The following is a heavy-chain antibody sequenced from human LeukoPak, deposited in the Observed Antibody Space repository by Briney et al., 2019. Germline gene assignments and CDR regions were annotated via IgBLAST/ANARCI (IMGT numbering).Heavy chain of an antibody. J-gene: IGHJ4*02. V-gene: IGHV3-48*03. CDR2: ISATGAAI. CDR3: ARLWGFEDTHY. D-gene: IGHD3-16*01. CDR1: GITFSSFE. Sequence: GGSLRLSCTASGITFSSFEMNWVRQAPGKGLEWISYISATGAAIDYADSVKGRFTISRDNAKNSVFLQMSSLRAEDTAVYYCARLWGFEDTHYWGQGTLVTVSS.